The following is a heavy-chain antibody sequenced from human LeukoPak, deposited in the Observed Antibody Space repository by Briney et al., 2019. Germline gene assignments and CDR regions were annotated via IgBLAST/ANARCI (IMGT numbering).Heavy chain of an antibody. CDR1: GFSFISYG. CDR3: ASRFNYDILTGPYYYYGMDV. D-gene: IGHD3-9*01. Sequence: RGSLRLSCAASGFSFISYGMHWVRQAPGKGLEWVGVTSDDGRNKKYADSVKGRFTISRDNSKDTLYLQMNSLRDEDTAVYYCASRFNYDILTGPYYYYGMDVWGQGTTVTVSS. V-gene: IGHV3-30*03. J-gene: IGHJ6*02. CDR2: TSDDGRNK.